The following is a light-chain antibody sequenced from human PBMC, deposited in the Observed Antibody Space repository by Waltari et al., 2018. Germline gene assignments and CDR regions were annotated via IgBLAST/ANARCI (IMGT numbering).Light chain of an antibody. CDR3: SSYISSDTLQL. V-gene: IGLV2-14*03. Sequence: HSALTQPASVSGSPGQLITISCTGTSSDVGGYNYVSWYQQHPRKAPRFRFFVVSTRPSGVSKRFCGSKSGKTASLTVSGLQAENEAYDYCSSYISSDTLQLFGGGTSLTVL. CDR2: VVS. J-gene: IGLJ2*01. CDR1: SSDVGGYNY.